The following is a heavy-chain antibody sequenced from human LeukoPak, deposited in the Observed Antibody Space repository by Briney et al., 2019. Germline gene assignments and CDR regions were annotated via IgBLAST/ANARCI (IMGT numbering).Heavy chain of an antibody. Sequence: SETLSLTCTVSGGSISSSSYYWGWIRQPPGKGLEWIGSIYYSGSTYYNPSLKSRVTISVDTSKNQFSLKLSSVTAADTAVYYCARDPVIGYFDYWGQGTLVTVSS. J-gene: IGHJ4*02. CDR2: IYYSGST. D-gene: IGHD3-10*01. CDR3: ARDPVIGYFDY. V-gene: IGHV4-39*07. CDR1: GGSISSSSYY.